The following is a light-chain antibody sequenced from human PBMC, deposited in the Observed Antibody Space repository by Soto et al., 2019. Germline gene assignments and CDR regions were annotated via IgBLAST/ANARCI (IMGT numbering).Light chain of an antibody. CDR2: QDS. V-gene: IGLV3-1*01. Sequence: SSELTQPPSGSVSPGQTASITCSGDNLGDKYACWYQQKPGQSPVLGIYQDSKRPSGIPERFSGSNSGNTATLTISGTQAMDEADYYCQAWDSSTEVFGTGTKLTV. CDR3: QAWDSSTEV. J-gene: IGLJ1*01. CDR1: NLGDKY.